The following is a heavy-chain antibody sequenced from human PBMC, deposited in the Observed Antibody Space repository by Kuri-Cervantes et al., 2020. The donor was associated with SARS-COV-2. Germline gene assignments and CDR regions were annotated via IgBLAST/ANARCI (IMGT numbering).Heavy chain of an antibody. Sequence: SETLSLTCTVSGDSITNYYWSWIRQPPGKGLEWIGEINHSGSTNYNPSLKSRVTISVDTSKNQFTLKLSSVTAADTGVYYCARDLYSISRPSFGYWGQGTLVTVSS. J-gene: IGHJ4*02. CDR1: GDSITNYY. V-gene: IGHV4-34*01. CDR2: INHSGST. CDR3: ARDLYSISRPSFGY. D-gene: IGHD6-13*01.